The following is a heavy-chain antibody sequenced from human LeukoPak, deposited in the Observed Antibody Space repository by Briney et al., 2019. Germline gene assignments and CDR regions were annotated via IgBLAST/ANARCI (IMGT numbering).Heavy chain of an antibody. V-gene: IGHV1-46*01. D-gene: IGHD5-18*01. CDR1: GYTFTSYY. J-gene: IGHJ4*02. CDR2: INPSGGST. CDR3: ARDATAMDELFDY. Sequence: GGSLRLSCAASGYTFTSYYMHWVRQAPGQGLEWMGIINPSGGSTSYAQKFQGRVTMTRDTSTSTVYMELSSLRSEDTAVYYCARDATAMDELFDYWGQGTLVTVSS.